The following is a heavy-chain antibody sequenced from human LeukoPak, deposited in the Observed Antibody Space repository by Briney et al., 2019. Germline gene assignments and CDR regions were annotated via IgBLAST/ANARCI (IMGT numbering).Heavy chain of an antibody. CDR2: IDNDGSDT. CDR3: ARGGFSHGFDI. V-gene: IGHV3-74*01. Sequence: GGSLRLSCAASGFTFSSYWMHWVRHAPGKGLVWVSRIDNDGSDTIYADSMKGRFTISRDNAKNTLFLQMNSLRDEDTAVYYCARGGFSHGFDIWGQGTRVTVSS. J-gene: IGHJ3*02. CDR1: GFTFSSYW.